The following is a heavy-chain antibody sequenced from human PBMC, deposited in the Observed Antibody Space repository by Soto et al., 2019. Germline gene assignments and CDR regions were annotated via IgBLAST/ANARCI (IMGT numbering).Heavy chain of an antibody. CDR3: ARAPTYYDFWSGYPQWFDP. CDR2: IWYDGSNK. J-gene: IGHJ5*02. V-gene: IGHV3-33*01. D-gene: IGHD3-3*01. Sequence: GPLRLSCAASGFTFSSYGMHWVRQAPGKGLEWVAVIWYDGSNKYYADSVKGRFTISRDNSKNTLYLQMNSLRAEDTAVYYCARAPTYYDFWSGYPQWFDPWGQGTLVTVSS. CDR1: GFTFSSYG.